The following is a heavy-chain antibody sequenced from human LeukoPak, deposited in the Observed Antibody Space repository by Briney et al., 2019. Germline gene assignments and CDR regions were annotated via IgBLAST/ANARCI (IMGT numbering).Heavy chain of an antibody. D-gene: IGHD6-6*01. V-gene: IGHV4-39*01. J-gene: IGHJ6*04. CDR1: GGSISSSSYY. CDR2: IYYSGST. Sequence: PSETLSLTCTVSGGSISSSSYYWGWIRQPQGKGLEWIGSIYYSGSTYYNPTLKSRFAICVDTSKNQFSLKLSSVTAADTAVYYCARRRIAARAMDVWGKGTTVTVSS. CDR3: ARRRIAARAMDV.